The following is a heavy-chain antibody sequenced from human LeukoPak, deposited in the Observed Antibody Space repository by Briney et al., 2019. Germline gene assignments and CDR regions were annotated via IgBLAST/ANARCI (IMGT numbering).Heavy chain of an antibody. CDR2: ISGSGGST. V-gene: IGHV3-23*01. CDR3: AEREYSAGGGIDY. D-gene: IGHD1-26*01. Sequence: GGSLRLSCAASGFTFSSYAISWVRQSAGKGLGWVSAISGSGGSTYYADSVKGRFTLSRDNSKNTLSLQMNSLRAEDTAVYYCAEREYSAGGGIDYWGQGTLVTVSS. CDR1: GFTFSSYA. J-gene: IGHJ4*02.